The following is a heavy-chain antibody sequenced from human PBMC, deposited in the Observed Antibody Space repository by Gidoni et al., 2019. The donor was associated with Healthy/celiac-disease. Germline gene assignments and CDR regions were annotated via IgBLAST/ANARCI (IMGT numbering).Heavy chain of an antibody. Sequence: EVQLVESGGGLVKPGGSLRLSCAASGFTFSSYSMHWVRQAPGKGLEWVSSISSSSSYIYYADSVKGRSTISRDNAKNSLYLQMNSLRAEDTAVYYCARDFGGYSYGLRYYYYYGMDVWGQGTTVTVSS. D-gene: IGHD5-18*01. CDR3: ARDFGGYSYGLRYYYYYGMDV. CDR2: ISSSSSYI. CDR1: GFTFSSYS. V-gene: IGHV3-21*01. J-gene: IGHJ6*02.